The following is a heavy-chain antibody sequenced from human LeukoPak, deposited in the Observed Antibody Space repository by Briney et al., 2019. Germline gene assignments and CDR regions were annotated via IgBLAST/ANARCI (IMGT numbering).Heavy chain of an antibody. CDR3: AGDTQPGQQLVFAP. V-gene: IGHV7-4-1*02. CDR1: GYTFTSYA. J-gene: IGHJ5*02. Sequence: ASVKVSCKASGYTFTSYAMNWVRQAPGQGLEWMGWINTNTGNPTYAQGFTGRFVFSLDTSVSTAYLQISSLKAEDTAVYYCAGDTQPGQQLVFAPWGQGTLVTVSS. D-gene: IGHD6-13*01. CDR2: INTNTGNP.